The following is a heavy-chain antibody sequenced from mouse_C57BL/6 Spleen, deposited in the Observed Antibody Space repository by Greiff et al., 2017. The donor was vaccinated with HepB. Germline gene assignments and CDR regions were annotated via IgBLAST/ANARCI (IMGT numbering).Heavy chain of an antibody. J-gene: IGHJ4*01. V-gene: IGHV1-9*01. Sequence: QVQLQQSGAELMKPGASVKLSCKATGYTFTGYWIEWVKQRPGHGLEWIGAILPGSGSTNYNDKFKGKATFTADTSSNTAYMQLSSLTTEDSAIYYCARTTYYAMDYWGQGTSVTVSS. CDR2: ILPGSGST. CDR1: GYTFTGYW. D-gene: IGHD2-12*01. CDR3: ARTTYYAMDY.